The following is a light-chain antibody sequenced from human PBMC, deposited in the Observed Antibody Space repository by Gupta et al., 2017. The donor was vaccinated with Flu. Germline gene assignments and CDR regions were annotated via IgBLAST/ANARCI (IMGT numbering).Light chain of an antibody. V-gene: IGLV3-21*03. CDR3: QLWDSGSDQGV. CDR1: YIGTKT. CDR2: EDG. J-gene: IGLJ3*02. Sequence: GKRASLTSGGNYIGTKTVHWYQQRAGQAPVLVVDEDGDRPSGIPEGFSGSKSGNTATRTISRVEAGDEADDYCQLWDSGSDQGVFGGGTRLTVL.